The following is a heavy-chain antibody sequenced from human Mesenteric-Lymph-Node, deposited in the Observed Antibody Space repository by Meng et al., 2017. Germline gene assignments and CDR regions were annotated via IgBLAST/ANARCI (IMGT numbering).Heavy chain of an antibody. Sequence: SETLSLTCTISGGSISNSTYYWGWIRQPPGKGLEWIGTIYYSGSTYYNPSLKSRVTISVDTSKNQFSLKVSSVTAADTAVYYCARRATVTASPFDYWGQGTQVTVSS. CDR3: ARRATVTASPFDY. CDR1: GGSISNSTYY. V-gene: IGHV4-39*07. CDR2: IYYSGST. J-gene: IGHJ4*02. D-gene: IGHD4-17*01.